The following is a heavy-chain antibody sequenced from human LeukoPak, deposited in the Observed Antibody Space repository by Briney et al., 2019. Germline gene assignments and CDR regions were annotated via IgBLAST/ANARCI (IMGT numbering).Heavy chain of an antibody. J-gene: IGHJ4*02. Sequence: PGGSLRLSCAASGFTFSSYAMSWVRQAPGKGLEWVSAISGSGGSTYYADSVKGRFTSSRDNSKNTLYLQMNSLRAEDTAVYYCAKSSSYDSSGYPDYWGQGTLVTVSS. D-gene: IGHD3-22*01. CDR1: GFTFSSYA. CDR2: ISGSGGST. V-gene: IGHV3-23*01. CDR3: AKSSSYDSSGYPDY.